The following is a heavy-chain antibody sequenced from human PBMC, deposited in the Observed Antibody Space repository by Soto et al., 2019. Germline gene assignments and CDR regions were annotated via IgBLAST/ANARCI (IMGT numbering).Heavy chain of an antibody. J-gene: IGHJ4*02. CDR2: ISGSGGST. V-gene: IGHV3-23*01. CDR3: AKAGRVGVPLSGYDLIPTDY. Sequence: GGSLRLSCAASGFTFSSYAMSWVRQAPGKGLEWVSAISGSGGSTYYADSVKGRFTISRDNSKNTLYLQMNSLRAEDTAVYYCAKAGRVGVPLSGYDLIPTDYWGQGNLVTVSS. CDR1: GFTFSSYA. D-gene: IGHD5-12*01.